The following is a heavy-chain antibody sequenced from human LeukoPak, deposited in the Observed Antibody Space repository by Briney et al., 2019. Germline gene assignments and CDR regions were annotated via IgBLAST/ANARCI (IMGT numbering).Heavy chain of an antibody. D-gene: IGHD3-22*01. CDR1: GGSISSYY. CDR2: IYYSGST. J-gene: IGHJ4*02. V-gene: IGHV4-59*01. CDR3: ARVPHYYDSSGYYYDPCYFDY. Sequence: PSQTLSLTCTVSGGSISSYYWSWIRQPPGKGLEWIGYIYYSGSTNYNPSLKSRVTISVDTSKNQFSLKLSSVTAADTAVYYCARVPHYYDSSGYYYDPCYFDYWGQGTLVTVSS.